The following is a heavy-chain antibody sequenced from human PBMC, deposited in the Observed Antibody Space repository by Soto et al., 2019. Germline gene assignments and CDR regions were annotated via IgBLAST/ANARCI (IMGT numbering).Heavy chain of an antibody. J-gene: IGHJ5*02. Sequence: HPGGSLRLSCVASGFFLRDFGMHWVRQAPGKGLEWVSAISGSGGSTYYADSVKGRFTISRDNSKNTLYLQMNSLRAEDTAVYYCAKEKPEQLVVITMPWFDPWGQGTLVTVSS. V-gene: IGHV3-23*01. CDR3: AKEKPEQLVVITMPWFDP. CDR1: GFFLRDFG. CDR2: ISGSGGST. D-gene: IGHD3-22*01.